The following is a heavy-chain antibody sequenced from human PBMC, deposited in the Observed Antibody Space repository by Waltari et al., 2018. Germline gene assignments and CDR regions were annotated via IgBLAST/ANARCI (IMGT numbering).Heavy chain of an antibody. V-gene: IGHV1-2*02. J-gene: IGHJ4*02. Sequence: QVQLVQSGAAVKKPGASVKLSCKASGYTFTGHYMHSVRQAPGQGLEWMGWINPNSGGTNYAQKFQGRVTMTRDTSISTAYMELSRLRSDDTAVYYCARGLYGSGMELDYWGQGTLVTVSS. D-gene: IGHD3-10*01. CDR3: ARGLYGSGMELDY. CDR2: INPNSGGT. CDR1: GYTFTGHY.